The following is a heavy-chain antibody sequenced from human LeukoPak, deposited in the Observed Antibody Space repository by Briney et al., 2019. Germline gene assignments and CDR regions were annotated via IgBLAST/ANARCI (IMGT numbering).Heavy chain of an antibody. CDR1: GGSISSYY. J-gene: IGHJ5*02. Sequence: PPETLSLTCTDSGGSISSYYWSWIRQPPGKGLEWIGYIYYSGSTNYNPSPKSRVTISVDTSKNQFSLKLSSVTAADTAVYYCARRLRLDWFDPWGQGTLVTVSS. V-gene: IGHV4-59*08. CDR2: IYYSGST. D-gene: IGHD6-19*01. CDR3: ARRLRLDWFDP.